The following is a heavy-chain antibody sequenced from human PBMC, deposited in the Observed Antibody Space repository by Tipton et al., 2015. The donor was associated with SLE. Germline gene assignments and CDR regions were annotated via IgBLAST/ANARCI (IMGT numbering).Heavy chain of an antibody. CDR3: ARDMIGGAFDI. D-gene: IGHD3-22*01. J-gene: IGHJ3*02. CDR1: GGSISSSSYY. CDR2: IYYSGST. Sequence: TPSLTCTVSGGSISSSSYYWGWIRQPPGKGLEWIGSIYYSGSTYYNPSLKSRVTISVDTSKNQFSLKLSSVTAADTAVYYCARDMIGGAFDIWGQGTMVTVSS. V-gene: IGHV4-39*07.